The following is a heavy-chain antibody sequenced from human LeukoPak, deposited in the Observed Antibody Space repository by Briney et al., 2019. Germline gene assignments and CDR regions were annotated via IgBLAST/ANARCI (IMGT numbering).Heavy chain of an antibody. CDR3: VKDHLVRGGMAS. CDR1: GFVFSTSV. D-gene: IGHD3-10*01. V-gene: IGHV3-33*03. CDR2: IWHDGSDI. Sequence: PGRSLRDSCAASGFVFSTSVMHWVRQAPGKGLEWVALIWHDGSDIYYSDSVKGRFTISRDNSKNTLYLQTHSLTTEDTAVYYCVKDHLVRGGMASWGQGTLVTASS. J-gene: IGHJ5*02.